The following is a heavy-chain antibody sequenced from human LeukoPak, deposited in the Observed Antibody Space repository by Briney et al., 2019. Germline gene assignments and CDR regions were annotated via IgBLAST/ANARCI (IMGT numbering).Heavy chain of an antibody. Sequence: ASVKVSCKASGYSFTAFYIHWVRQAPGQGLEWMGWIHPRSGDTNYAYKFRGRVTMTRDTSISTAYLDLGSLGSDDTAVYYCARSYDFWSGPPFDPWGQGTLVTVSS. CDR2: IHPRSGDT. CDR3: ARSYDFWSGPPFDP. V-gene: IGHV1-2*02. D-gene: IGHD3-3*01. J-gene: IGHJ5*02. CDR1: GYSFTAFY.